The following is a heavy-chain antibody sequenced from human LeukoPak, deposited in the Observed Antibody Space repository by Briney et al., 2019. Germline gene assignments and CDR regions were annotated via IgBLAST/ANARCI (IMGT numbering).Heavy chain of an antibody. J-gene: IGHJ4*02. CDR1: GLTVSSNQ. CDR2: IYSGGST. V-gene: IGHV3-53*01. CDR3: AKAPPYCSSTSCYLFDY. Sequence: GGSLRLSCAASGLTVSSNQMNWVRQAPGKGLEWVSVIYSGGSTYYADSVTGRFTISRDISKNTLCLQMNSLRAEDTAIYYCAKAPPYCSSTSCYLFDYWGQGTLVTVSS. D-gene: IGHD2-2*01.